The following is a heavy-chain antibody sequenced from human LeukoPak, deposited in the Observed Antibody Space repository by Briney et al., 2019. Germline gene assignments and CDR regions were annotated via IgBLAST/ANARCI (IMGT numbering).Heavy chain of an antibody. CDR3: ARVDSSGYYLVGACDI. D-gene: IGHD3-22*01. V-gene: IGHV3-21*01. CDR1: GFTFDDYG. J-gene: IGHJ3*02. CDR2: ISRSSSYI. Sequence: PGGSLRLSCAASGFTFDDYGMTWVRQAPGKGLEWVSSISRSSSYIYYADSVKGRFTISRDNAKNSLYLQMNSLRAEDTAVYYCARVDSSGYYLVGACDIWGQGTMVTVSS.